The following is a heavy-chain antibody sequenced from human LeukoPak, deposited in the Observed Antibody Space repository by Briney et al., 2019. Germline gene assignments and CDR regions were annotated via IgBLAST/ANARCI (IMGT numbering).Heavy chain of an antibody. J-gene: IGHJ6*02. CDR1: GFTFSSYG. Sequence: GGSLRLSCAASGFTFSSYGMHWVRQAPGKGLEWVAVISYDGSNKYYADSVKGRFTISRDNSKNTLYLQMNSLRAEDTAVYYCAGFEQWPPSGDYYGMVVWGQGTTVTVSS. CDR2: ISYDGSNK. V-gene: IGHV3-30*03. CDR3: AGFEQWPPSGDYYGMVV. D-gene: IGHD6-19*01.